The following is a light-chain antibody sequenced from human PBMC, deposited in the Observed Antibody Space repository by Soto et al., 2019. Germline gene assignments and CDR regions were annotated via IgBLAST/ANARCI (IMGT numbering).Light chain of an antibody. CDR2: DAS. J-gene: IGKJ4*01. CDR3: QQRSDWPPIT. CDR1: QRVIRY. V-gene: IGKV3-11*01. Sequence: EIELTQSPATLSLSPGERATLSCRASQRVIRYLAWYQQKPGQAPRLLIYDASTRATGIPARFSGSGSGTDFTLTISSLEPEDFAVYYCQQRSDWPPITFGGGTKVDIK.